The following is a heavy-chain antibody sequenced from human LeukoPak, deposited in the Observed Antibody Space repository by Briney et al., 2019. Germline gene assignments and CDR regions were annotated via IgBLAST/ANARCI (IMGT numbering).Heavy chain of an antibody. D-gene: IGHD3-3*01. CDR1: GGTFSSYA. CDR3: ARENFWSGYYTSYNWFDP. V-gene: IGHV1-69*05. CDR2: IIPIFGTA. J-gene: IGHJ5*02. Sequence: GASVKVSCKASGGTFSSYAISWVRQAPGQGLEWMGGIIPIFGTANYAQKFQGRVTITTDESTSTAYMELSSLRSEDTAVYYCARENFWSGYYTSYNWFDPWGQGTLVTVSS.